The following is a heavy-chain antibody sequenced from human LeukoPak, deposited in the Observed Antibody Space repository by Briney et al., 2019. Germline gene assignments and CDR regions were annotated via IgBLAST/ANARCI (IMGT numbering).Heavy chain of an antibody. Sequence: QPGGSLRLSCAASGFTFSTYWMSWVRQAPGKGLEWVSYISSSGSTIYYADSVKGRFTISRDNAKNSLYLQMNSLRAEDTAVYYCARAETYYGSGKPPRNYYYGMDVWGQGTTVTVSS. CDR2: ISSSGSTI. CDR1: GFTFSTYW. J-gene: IGHJ6*02. D-gene: IGHD3-10*01. V-gene: IGHV3-48*04. CDR3: ARAETYYGSGKPPRNYYYGMDV.